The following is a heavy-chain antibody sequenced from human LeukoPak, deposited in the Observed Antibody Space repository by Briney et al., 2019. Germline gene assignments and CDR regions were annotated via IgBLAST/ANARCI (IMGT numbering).Heavy chain of an antibody. D-gene: IGHD1-14*01. J-gene: IGHJ6*02. CDR2: INVNGGTS. CDR1: GFTFDDYA. CDR3: AKDRGRIGYYGMDV. Sequence: GGSLRLSCAASGFTFDDYAVHWVRQAPGKGLEWVSLINVNGGTSYYADSVKGRFTISRDNSKSSLYLQMNSLRTEDTALYYCAKDRGRIGYYGMDVWGQGTTVTVSS. V-gene: IGHV3-43*02.